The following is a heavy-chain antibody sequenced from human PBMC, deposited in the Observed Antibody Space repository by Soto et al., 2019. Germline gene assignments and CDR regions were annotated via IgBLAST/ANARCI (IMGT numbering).Heavy chain of an antibody. J-gene: IGHJ2*01. V-gene: IGHV4-59*08. CDR3: ARHDYGAQRYFDL. CDR2: IYYSGST. Sequence: SETLSLTCAVSGGSISSYYWSWIRQPPGKGLEWIGYIYYSGSTKYNPSLNSRVTMSVDTSENQFSLKLSSVTAADTAVYYCARHDYGAQRYFDLWGRGTLVTVSS. CDR1: GGSISSYY. D-gene: IGHD4-17*01.